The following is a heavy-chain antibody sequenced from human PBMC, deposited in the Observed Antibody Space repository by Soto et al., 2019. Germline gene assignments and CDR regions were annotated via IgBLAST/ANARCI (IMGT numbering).Heavy chain of an antibody. Sequence: GGSLRLSCAASGFTFSNYEMHWVRQAPGKGLELISYSSSDSGTIYYAASVKGRFSISRDNAKNSLFLQMNSLRVEDTAVYYCASDWFYMDVWGKGTSVTVSS. J-gene: IGHJ6*03. D-gene: IGHD3-9*01. CDR3: ASDWFYMDV. CDR2: SSSDSGTI. V-gene: IGHV3-48*01. CDR1: GFTFSNYE.